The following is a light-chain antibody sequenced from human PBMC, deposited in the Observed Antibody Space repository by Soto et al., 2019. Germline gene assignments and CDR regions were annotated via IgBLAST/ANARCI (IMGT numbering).Light chain of an antibody. CDR3: AAWDDSLSGPV. CDR2: STD. CDR1: SVKIGTNY. Sequence: QSVLTQSPSASGTPGQRVTVSCSGSSVKIGTNYVYWYQQLPGTAPKVLIYSTDKRPSGVPDRFSGSKSGTSASLAISGLRSEDEADYYCAAWDDSLSGPVFGGGTKVTVL. J-gene: IGLJ2*01. V-gene: IGLV1-47*01.